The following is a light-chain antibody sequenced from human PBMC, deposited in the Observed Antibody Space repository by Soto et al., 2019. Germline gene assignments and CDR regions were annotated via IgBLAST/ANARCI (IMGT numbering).Light chain of an antibody. Sequence: EVVLTQSPGTLSLSPGERATLSCRASQNIRGNELAWYQQKPGQAPRLLIYRGSSRATGIPDRFSGRGSGTDFTLTISRLELEDFAVYYCQDYGTSAPWTFGQGTNVEIK. CDR3: QDYGTSAPWT. J-gene: IGKJ1*01. CDR2: RGS. V-gene: IGKV3-20*01. CDR1: QNIRGNE.